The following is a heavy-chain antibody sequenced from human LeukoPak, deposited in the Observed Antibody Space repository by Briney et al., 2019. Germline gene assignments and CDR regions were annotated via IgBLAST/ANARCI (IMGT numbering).Heavy chain of an antibody. CDR1: GFTFSSYS. J-gene: IGHJ4*02. CDR3: AKDQSSGGYCSGGTCYTSTDCFDY. D-gene: IGHD2-15*01. V-gene: IGHV3-21*01. Sequence: PGGSLRLSCAASGFTFSSYSMNWVRQAPGKGLEWVSSISSSSSSIYYADSVKGRFTISRDNAKNSLSLQMNSLRPEDTAVYYCAKDQSSGGYCSGGTCYTSTDCFDYWGLGTLVTVSS. CDR2: ISSSSSSI.